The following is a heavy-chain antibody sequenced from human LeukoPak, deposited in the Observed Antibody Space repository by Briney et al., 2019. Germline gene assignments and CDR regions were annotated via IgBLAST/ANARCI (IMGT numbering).Heavy chain of an antibody. D-gene: IGHD4-11*01. J-gene: IGHJ4*02. CDR2: TNVGNDYT. Sequence: ASVMVSCKASGYTFTHYAVHWVRQAPGQRLEWMGWTNVGNDYTESSQKFQDRLTITSDTTATTVYMELSSLRSEDTAVYYCARDDFSTYPGLNYFDYWGQGSLVTVSS. CDR1: GYTFTHYA. V-gene: IGHV1-3*01. CDR3: ARDDFSTYPGLNYFDY.